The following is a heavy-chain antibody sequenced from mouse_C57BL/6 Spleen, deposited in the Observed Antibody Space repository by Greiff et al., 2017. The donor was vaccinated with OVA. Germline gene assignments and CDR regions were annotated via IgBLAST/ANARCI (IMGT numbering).Heavy chain of an antibody. CDR1: GFTFSSYG. V-gene: IGHV5-6*02. Sequence: DVKLVESGGDLVKPGGSLKLSCAASGFTFSSYGMSWVRQTPDKRLEWVATISSGGSYTYYPDSVKGRFTISRDNAKNTLYLQMSSLKSEDTAMYYCARRDGYLAWFAYWGQGTLVTVSA. CDR3: ARRDGYLAWFAY. D-gene: IGHD2-3*01. J-gene: IGHJ3*01. CDR2: ISSGGSYT.